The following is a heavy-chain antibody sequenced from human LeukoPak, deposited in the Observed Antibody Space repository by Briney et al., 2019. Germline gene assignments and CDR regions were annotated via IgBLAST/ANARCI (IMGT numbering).Heavy chain of an antibody. J-gene: IGHJ4*02. CDR3: AKGTSPYYYDTFDY. CDR2: ISWNGGST. D-gene: IGHD3-22*01. V-gene: IGHV3-9*03. CDR1: GFTFTDYA. Sequence: GRSLRLSCAASGFTFTDYAMHWVRQAPGRGLEWVSGISWNGGSTVYADSVKGRFTISRDNARNSLYLQMNSLGAEDMALYYCAKGTSPYYYDTFDYWGQGTLVTVSS.